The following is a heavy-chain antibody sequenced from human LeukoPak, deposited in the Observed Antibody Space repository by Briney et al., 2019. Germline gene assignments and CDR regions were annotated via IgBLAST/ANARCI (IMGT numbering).Heavy chain of an antibody. J-gene: IGHJ1*01. CDR3: AKDDDWGRYKH. D-gene: IGHD3-16*01. V-gene: IGHV3-23*01. CDR1: GFTFSSHG. Sequence: GGTLRLSCAASGFTFSSHGMNWVRQAPGKGLEWVSGISPSGGITYYTDSVKGRFTISRDNSKNTQSLQMNSLRAEDTAVYYCAKDDDWGRYKHWGQGALVTVSS. CDR2: ISPSGGIT.